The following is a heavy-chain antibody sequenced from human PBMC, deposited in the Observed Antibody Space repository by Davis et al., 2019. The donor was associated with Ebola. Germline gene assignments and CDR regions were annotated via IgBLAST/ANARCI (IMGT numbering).Heavy chain of an antibody. Sequence: PSETLSLTCAAYGGSFSGYHWSWIRQPPGKGLEWIGEINHSGSTNYNPSLKSRVTISVDTSKNQFSLKLSSVTAADTAVYYCARVRWNNWDYWGQGTLVTVSS. CDR1: GGSFSGYH. CDR2: INHSGST. CDR3: ARVRWNNWDY. V-gene: IGHV4-34*01. J-gene: IGHJ4*02. D-gene: IGHD1/OR15-1a*01.